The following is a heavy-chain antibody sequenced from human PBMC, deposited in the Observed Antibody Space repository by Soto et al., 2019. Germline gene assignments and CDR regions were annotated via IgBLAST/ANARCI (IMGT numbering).Heavy chain of an antibody. CDR2: ISYDGSNK. J-gene: IGHJ6*02. Sequence: QVQLVESGGGVVQPGRSLRLSCAASGFTFSSYAMHWVRQAPGKGLEWVAVISYDGSNKYYADSVKGRFTISRDNSKNTLYLQMNSLRAEDTAVYYCARDLNYGYYYYGMDVWGQGTTVTVSS. CDR3: ARDLNYGYYYYGMDV. D-gene: IGHD4-17*01. V-gene: IGHV3-30-3*01. CDR1: GFTFSSYA.